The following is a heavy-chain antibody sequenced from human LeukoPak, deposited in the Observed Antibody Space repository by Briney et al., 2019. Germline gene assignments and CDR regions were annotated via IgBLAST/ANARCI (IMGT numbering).Heavy chain of an antibody. CDR1: GGSITSNNYY. CDR3: VYYYGSGSVEY. V-gene: IGHV4-39*01. CDR2: FYYSGST. Sequence: SETLSLTCTVSGGSITSNNYYWGWIRQPPGKGLEWIGSFYYSGSTNYNPPLKSRVTISVDTSKNQFSLKLSSVTAADTAVYYCVYYYGSGSVEYWGQGTLVTVSS. D-gene: IGHD3-10*01. J-gene: IGHJ4*02.